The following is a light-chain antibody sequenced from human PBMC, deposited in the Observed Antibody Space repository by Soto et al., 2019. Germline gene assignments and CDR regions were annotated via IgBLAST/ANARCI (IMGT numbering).Light chain of an antibody. J-gene: IGKJ5*01. CDR2: GAS. V-gene: IGKV3-15*01. CDR1: QSVSSN. CDR3: QQYNNWPPLT. Sequence: EIVMTQSPATLSVSPGERATLSCRASQSVSSNFAWYQQKPGHAPRLLIYGASTRATVIPARFSGSGSGTQFTLTISSLQSEDFAVYYCQQYNNWPPLTFGQGTRLEIK.